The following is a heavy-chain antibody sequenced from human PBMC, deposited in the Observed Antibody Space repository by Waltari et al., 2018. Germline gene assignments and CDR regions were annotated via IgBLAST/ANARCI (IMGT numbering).Heavy chain of an antibody. CDR2: INPASGHT. D-gene: IGHD6-13*01. Sequence: QVQLVQSGAEVMKPGASMKISCQTSGYSFSSYAIHWVRQAHGQRLEWVGGINPASGHTKYSQKFEGRVTITSDTSADTVYMELTSLTSEDTAVFYCARDEIAAAGSLYYYYGLDVWGQGTPVTVS. CDR3: ARDEIAAAGSLYYYYGLDV. V-gene: IGHV1-3*01. CDR1: GYSFSSYA. J-gene: IGHJ6*02.